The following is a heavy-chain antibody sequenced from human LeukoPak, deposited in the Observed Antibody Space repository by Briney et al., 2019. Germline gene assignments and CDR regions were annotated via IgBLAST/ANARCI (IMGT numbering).Heavy chain of an antibody. V-gene: IGHV3-74*01. CDR1: GFTSSSYW. J-gene: IGHJ4*02. CDR2: INSDGSST. D-gene: IGHD1-26*01. Sequence: GGSLRLSCAASGFTSSSYWMHWVRQAPGKGLVWVSRINSDGSSTSYADSVKGRFTISRDNAKNTLYLQMNSLRAEDTAVYYCARGPQWEPFDYWGQGTLVTVSS. CDR3: ARGPQWEPFDY.